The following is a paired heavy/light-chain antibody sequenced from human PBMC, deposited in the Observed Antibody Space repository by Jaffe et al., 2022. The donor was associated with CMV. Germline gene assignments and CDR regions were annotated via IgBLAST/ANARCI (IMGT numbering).Light chain of an antibody. J-gene: IGKJ5*01. V-gene: IGKV1-33*01. CDR3: QQYDNLPT. Sequence: DIQMTQSPSSLSASVGDRVTITCQASQDISNYLNWYQQKPGKAPKLLIYDASNLETGVPSRFSGSGSGTDFTFTISSLQPEDIATYYCQQYDNLPTFGQGTRLEIK. CDR1: QDISNY. CDR2: DAS.
Heavy chain of an antibody. J-gene: IGHJ4*02. V-gene: IGHV3-9*01. CDR2: ISWNSGSI. CDR3: AKGPIRYSSGWYGYFDY. D-gene: IGHD6-19*01. Sequence: EVQLVESGGGLVQPGRSLRLSCAASGFTFDDYAMHWVRQAPGKGLEWVSGISWNSGSIGYADSVKGRFTISRDNAKNSLYLQMNSLRAEDTALYYCAKGPIRYSSGWYGYFDYWGQGTLVTVSS. CDR1: GFTFDDYA.